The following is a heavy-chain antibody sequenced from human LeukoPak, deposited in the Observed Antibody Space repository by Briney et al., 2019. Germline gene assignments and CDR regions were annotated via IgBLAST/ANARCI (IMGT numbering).Heavy chain of an antibody. D-gene: IGHD1-1*01. CDR2: IIPILGIA. CDR1: GGTFSSYT. CDR3: ASTVGWNGDGYYMDV. V-gene: IGHV1-69*02. Sequence: GASVKVSCKASGGTFSSYTISWVRQAPGQGLEWMGRIIPILGIANYAQKFQGRVTITPDKSTSTAYMELSSLRSEDTAVYYCASTVGWNGDGYYMDVWGKGTTVTVSS. J-gene: IGHJ6*03.